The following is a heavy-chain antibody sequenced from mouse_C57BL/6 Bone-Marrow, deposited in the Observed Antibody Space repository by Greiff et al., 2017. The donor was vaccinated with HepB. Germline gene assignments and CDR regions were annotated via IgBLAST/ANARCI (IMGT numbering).Heavy chain of an antibody. CDR1: GFTFTDYY. J-gene: IGHJ2*01. V-gene: IGHV7-3*01. CDR2: IRNKANGYTT. Sequence: EVKLMESGGGLVQPGGSLSLSCAASGFTFTDYYMSWVRQPPGKALEWLGFIRNKANGYTTEYSASVKGRFTISRDNSQSILYLQMNALRAEDSATDYCARKGAYFYYFDYWGQGTTLTVSS. CDR3: ARKGAYFYYFDY. D-gene: IGHD1-1*01.